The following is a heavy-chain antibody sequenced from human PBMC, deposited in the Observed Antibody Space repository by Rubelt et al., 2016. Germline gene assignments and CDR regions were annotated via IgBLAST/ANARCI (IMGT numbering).Heavy chain of an antibody. CDR3: AKRMGGTTTPFDY. J-gene: IGHJ4*02. D-gene: IGHD1-1*01. V-gene: IGHV3-23*01. Sequence: QAPGKGLEWVSAISGSGGSTYYADSVKGRFTISRDNSKNTLYLQMNSLRAEDTAVYYCAKRMGGTTTPFDYWGQGTLVTVSS. CDR2: ISGSGGST.